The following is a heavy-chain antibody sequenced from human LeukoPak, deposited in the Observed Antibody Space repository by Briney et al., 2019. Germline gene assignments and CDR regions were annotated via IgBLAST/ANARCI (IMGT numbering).Heavy chain of an antibody. V-gene: IGHV3-11*04. J-gene: IGHJ6*03. CDR2: ISSSGNTI. CDR3: ARDKNGGNSNYYYYYMDV. Sequence: LSLTCAVYGGSFSGYYWSWIRQPPGKGLEWVSYISSSGNTIYYADSVKGRFIISRDNAKKSLYLQMNSLRAEDTAVYYCARDKNGGNSNYYYYYMDVWGKGTTVTVSS. CDR1: GGSFSGYY. D-gene: IGHD4-23*01.